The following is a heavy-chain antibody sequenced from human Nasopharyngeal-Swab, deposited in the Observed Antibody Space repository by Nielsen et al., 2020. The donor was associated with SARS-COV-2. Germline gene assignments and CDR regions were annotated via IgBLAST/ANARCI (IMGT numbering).Heavy chain of an antibody. CDR3: TKGAQLGDY. CDR1: GFTISRYG. Sequence: GEPLKISCEASGFTISRYGMHWVRQAPGKGLEWVTFISYDGSVKYYADSVKGRFTISTDVSNNTLYLQMNSLRVEDTAIYYCTKGAQLGDYWGQGTLVTVSS. CDR2: ISYDGSVK. V-gene: IGHV3-30*18. J-gene: IGHJ4*02. D-gene: IGHD6-13*01.